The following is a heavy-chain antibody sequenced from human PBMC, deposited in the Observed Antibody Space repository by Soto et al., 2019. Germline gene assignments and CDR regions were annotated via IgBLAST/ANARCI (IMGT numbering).Heavy chain of an antibody. D-gene: IGHD3-9*01. J-gene: IGHJ4*02. Sequence: GGSLRLSCAASGFTFSSNAMHWVRQAPGKGLEWVAVISYDGSNKYYADSVKGRFTISRDNSKNTLYLQMNSLRAEDTAVYYCARDRTEYYDILTGYPTAPDYWGQGTLVTVSS. V-gene: IGHV3-30-3*01. CDR1: GFTFSSNA. CDR3: ARDRTEYYDILTGYPTAPDY. CDR2: ISYDGSNK.